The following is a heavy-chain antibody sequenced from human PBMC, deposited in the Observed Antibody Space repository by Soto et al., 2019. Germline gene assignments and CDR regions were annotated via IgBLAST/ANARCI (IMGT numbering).Heavy chain of an antibody. D-gene: IGHD3-9*01. V-gene: IGHV3-23*01. CDR1: GFTFNNYA. J-gene: IGHJ6*02. CDR2: VSGSGGST. CDR3: ARDFLDILTGSAPTHYYYYGMDV. Sequence: GGSLRLSCAASGFTFNNYAMSWVRQAPGKGLEWVSTVSGSGGSTYYADSVKGRFTISRDNSKNTLYLQMNSLRAEDTAVYYCARDFLDILTGSAPTHYYYYGMDVWGQGTTVTVSS.